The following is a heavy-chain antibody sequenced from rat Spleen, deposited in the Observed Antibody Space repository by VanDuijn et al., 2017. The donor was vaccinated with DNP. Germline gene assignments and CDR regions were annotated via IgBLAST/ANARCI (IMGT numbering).Heavy chain of an antibody. Sequence: EVQLVESGGGSVQPGRSMKLSCAASGFTFSSFPMAWVRQAPTKGLDWVATISNTGDSTYYRDSVRGPFTISRDNGESSLYLQMNSLWSEDTATYYCTRGSSLPGYLDYWGQGVLVTVSS. CDR3: TRGSSLPGYLDY. J-gene: IGHJ2*01. CDR1: GFTFSSFP. CDR2: ISNTGDST. D-gene: IGHD1-4*01. V-gene: IGHV5-46*01.